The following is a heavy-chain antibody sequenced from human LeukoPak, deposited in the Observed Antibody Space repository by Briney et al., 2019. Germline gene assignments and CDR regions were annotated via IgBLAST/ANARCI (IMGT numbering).Heavy chain of an antibody. J-gene: IGHJ4*02. CDR1: GFTFSSYA. V-gene: IGHV3-23*01. CDR3: AKDRRSVRGVIRFDY. CDR2: ISGSGGST. D-gene: IGHD3-10*02. Sequence: GGSLRLSCAASGFTFSSYAMSWVRQAPGKGLERVSAISGSGGSTYYADSVKGRFTISRDNSKNTLYLQMNSLRAEDTAVYYCAKDRRSVRGVIRFDYWGRGTLVTVSS.